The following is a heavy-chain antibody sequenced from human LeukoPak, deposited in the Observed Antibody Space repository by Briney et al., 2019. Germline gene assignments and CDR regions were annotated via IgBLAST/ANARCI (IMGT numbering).Heavy chain of an antibody. Sequence: GGSLRLSCAASGFTFSSYSMNWVRQAPGKGLEWVSSISSSSSYIYYADSVKGRFTISRDNSKNTLYLQMNSLRAEDTAVYYCAKDTPLGGDIQIDYWAQGPLVTVSS. J-gene: IGHJ4*02. V-gene: IGHV3-21*01. CDR2: ISSSSSYI. CDR1: GFTFSSYS. D-gene: IGHD4-17*01. CDR3: AKDTPLGGDIQIDY.